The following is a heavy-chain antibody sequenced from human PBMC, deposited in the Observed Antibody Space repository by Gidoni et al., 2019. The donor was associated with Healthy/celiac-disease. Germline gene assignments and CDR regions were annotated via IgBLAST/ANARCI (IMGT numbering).Heavy chain of an antibody. D-gene: IGHD2-2*01. CDR3: ARARDIVVVPAAMFGMDV. J-gene: IGHJ6*02. V-gene: IGHV1-69*06. Sequence: VQLVQSGAAAKKPGSSVKVSCKASGGTFSSYAISWVRQAPGRGLEWMGGIIPIFGTANYAQKFQGRVTITADKSTSTAYMELSSLRSENTAVYYCARARDIVVVPAAMFGMDVWGQGTTVTVSS. CDR1: GGTFSSYA. CDR2: IIPIFGTA.